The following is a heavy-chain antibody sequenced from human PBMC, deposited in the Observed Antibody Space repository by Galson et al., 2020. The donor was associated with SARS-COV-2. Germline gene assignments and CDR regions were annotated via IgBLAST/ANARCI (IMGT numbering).Heavy chain of an antibody. V-gene: IGHV4-39*01. D-gene: IGHD6-13*01. CDR3: ARRRIAEGLNWFDP. J-gene: IGHJ5*02. CDR1: GGSINRGKYY. CDR2: IYNSGSN. Sequence: SETLSLTCSVSGGSINRGKYYRDWIRQPPGKGLEWHGSIYNSGSNYKLPSLKGRVTMSADLSKNQFSLNLSSVTAADTAVYFCARRRIAEGLNWFDPWGQVTLVTVSS.